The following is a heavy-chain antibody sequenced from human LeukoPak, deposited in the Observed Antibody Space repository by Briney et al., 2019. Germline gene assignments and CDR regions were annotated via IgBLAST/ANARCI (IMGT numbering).Heavy chain of an antibody. Sequence: ASVKVSCKASGYTFTSYGISWVRQAPGQGLEWMGWISAYNGNTNYAQKLQGRVTVTTDTSTSTAYMELRSLRSDDTAVYYCARDSLYYDFWGGYYIGMGHSDYWGQGTLVTVSS. D-gene: IGHD3-3*01. V-gene: IGHV1-18*01. CDR3: ARDSLYYDFWGGYYIGMGHSDY. J-gene: IGHJ4*02. CDR2: ISAYNGNT. CDR1: GYTFTSYG.